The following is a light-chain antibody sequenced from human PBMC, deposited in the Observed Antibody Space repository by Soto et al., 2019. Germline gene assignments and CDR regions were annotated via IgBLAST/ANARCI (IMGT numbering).Light chain of an antibody. CDR1: QSVSNSY. Sequence: EIVLTQSPGTLSLSPGESATLSCRASQSVSNSYLAWYQQKPGQAPRLLIYGASSRATAIPDRFSGSGSVTDFTLTISSLEPEDFAVYYCQQHGGSPMYTFGQGTKLEIK. V-gene: IGKV3-20*01. CDR3: QQHGGSPMYT. CDR2: GAS. J-gene: IGKJ2*01.